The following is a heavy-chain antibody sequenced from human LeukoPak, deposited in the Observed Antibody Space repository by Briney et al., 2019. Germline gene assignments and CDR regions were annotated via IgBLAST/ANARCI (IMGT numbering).Heavy chain of an antibody. D-gene: IGHD1-26*01. V-gene: IGHV4-4*02. CDR2: ISLTGRT. Sequence: SETLSLTCGVSGGSISITNWWSWVRQPPGQGLELIGEISLTGRTNYNPSLNGRVTMSLDESRKHLSLSLTSVTAPETAIYYCSRERGAFCRFGYWGQGTLVIV. CDR1: GGSISITNW. CDR3: SRERGAFCRFGY. J-gene: IGHJ4*02.